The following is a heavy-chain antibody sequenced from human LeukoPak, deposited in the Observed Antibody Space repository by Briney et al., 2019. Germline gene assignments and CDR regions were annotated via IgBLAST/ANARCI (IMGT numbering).Heavy chain of an antibody. J-gene: IGHJ4*02. CDR3: AKAKGDSFDY. Sequence: PGGSLRLSCAASGFTFSSYGMHWVRQAPGKELEWVAVISYDGSNRYYADSVKGRFTISRDNSKNTLYLQMNSLRAEDTAVYYCAKAKGDSFDYWGQGTLVTVSS. CDR2: ISYDGSNR. CDR1: GFTFSSYG. D-gene: IGHD3-16*01. V-gene: IGHV3-30*18.